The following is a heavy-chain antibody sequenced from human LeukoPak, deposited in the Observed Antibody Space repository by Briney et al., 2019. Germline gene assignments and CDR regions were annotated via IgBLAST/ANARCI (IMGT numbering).Heavy chain of an antibody. V-gene: IGHV3-13*01. Sequence: GSLRLSCAASGFTFSTYDMYWVRQVTGKGLEWVSAIGTAGDTYYSGSVKGRFTISRENAKNSLYLQMNSLKAGDTAVYYCARGYYDSSGYYYGFNGMDVWGQGTTVTVSS. CDR3: ARGYYDSSGYYYGFNGMDV. CDR2: IGTAGDT. D-gene: IGHD3-22*01. CDR1: GFTFSTYD. J-gene: IGHJ6*02.